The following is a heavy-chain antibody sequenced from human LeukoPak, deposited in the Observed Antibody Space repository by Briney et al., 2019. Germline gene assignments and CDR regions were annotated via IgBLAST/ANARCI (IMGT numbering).Heavy chain of an antibody. Sequence: GASVKVSCKASGYTFTSYDINWVRQATGQGLEWMGWMNPNSGNTGYAQKFQGRVTMTRNTSISTAYMELSSLRSEDTAVYYCAIIVDTPLAFDYWGQGTLVTVSS. D-gene: IGHD1-26*01. J-gene: IGHJ4*02. CDR2: MNPNSGNT. CDR3: AIIVDTPLAFDY. CDR1: GYTFTSYD. V-gene: IGHV1-8*01.